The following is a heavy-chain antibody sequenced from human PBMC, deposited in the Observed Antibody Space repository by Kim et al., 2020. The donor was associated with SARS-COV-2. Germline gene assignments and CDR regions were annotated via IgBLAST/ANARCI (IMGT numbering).Heavy chain of an antibody. D-gene: IGHD6-19*01. J-gene: IGHJ6*02. Sequence: GGSLRLSCAASGFTFSYYSMNWVRQAPGKGLEWVSYISSSSSPIYYADSVTGRFTVSRDNDKTTLSQQMNSLRDEDTAVYYCAREGQWLSLYYYGMDVWGQGATVTVSS. CDR1: GFTFSYYS. CDR3: AREGQWLSLYYYGMDV. CDR2: ISSSSSPI. V-gene: IGHV3-48*02.